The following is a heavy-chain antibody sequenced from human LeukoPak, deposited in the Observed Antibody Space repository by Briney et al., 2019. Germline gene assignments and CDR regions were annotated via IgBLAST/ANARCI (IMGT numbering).Heavy chain of an antibody. CDR3: ARDSGWLDGFDY. CDR2: IWHSGTT. J-gene: IGHJ4*02. V-gene: IGHV4-39*07. CDR1: GVSISSSSYY. D-gene: IGHD6-19*01. Sequence: PPETLSLTCIVSGVSISSSSYYRGWIRQPPGKGLEWIGSIWHSGTTYFNPSLKSRVTISVDTSKNQFSLKLSSVTAADTAVYYCARDSGWLDGFDYWGQGTLVTVSS.